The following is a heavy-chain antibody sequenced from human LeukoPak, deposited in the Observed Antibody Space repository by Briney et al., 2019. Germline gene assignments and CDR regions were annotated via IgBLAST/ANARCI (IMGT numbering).Heavy chain of an antibody. Sequence: PGGSLRLPCAASGFTVSSNYMSWAREAPGRGLVWVSVIYSGGSTYYAHSVKGRFTIYRDNSKNTLYLQMNSLRAEDTAVYYCARVSDDSSGYYYKDWGQGTLVTVSS. CDR3: ARVSDDSSGYYYKD. J-gene: IGHJ4*02. V-gene: IGHV3-53*01. D-gene: IGHD3-22*01. CDR1: GFTVSSNY. CDR2: IYSGGST.